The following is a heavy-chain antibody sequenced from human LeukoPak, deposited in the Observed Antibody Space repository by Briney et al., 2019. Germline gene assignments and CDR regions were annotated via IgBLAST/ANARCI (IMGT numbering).Heavy chain of an antibody. CDR2: IYHSGST. Sequence: SETLSLTCAVSGYSISSGYYWGWIRQPPGKGLEWIGSIYHSGSTYYNPSLKSRVTISVDTSKNQFSLKLSSVTAADTAVYYCARVPPLDDFWSALDFDYWGQGTLVTVSS. D-gene: IGHD3-3*01. J-gene: IGHJ4*02. CDR3: ARVPPLDDFWSALDFDY. CDR1: GYSISSGYY. V-gene: IGHV4-38-2*01.